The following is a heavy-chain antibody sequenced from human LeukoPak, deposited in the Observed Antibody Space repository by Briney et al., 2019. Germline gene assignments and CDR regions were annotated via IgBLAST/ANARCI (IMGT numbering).Heavy chain of an antibody. CDR3: ARYSSSWSIDY. CDR1: GYTFTTYY. D-gene: IGHD6-13*01. V-gene: IGHV1-2*06. Sequence: ASVKVSCKASGYTFTTYYMHWVRQAPGQGLEWMGRINPNSGGTNYAQKFQGRVTMTRDTSISTAYMGLSRLRSDDTAVYYCARYSSSWSIDYWGQGTLVTVSS. J-gene: IGHJ4*02. CDR2: INPNSGGT.